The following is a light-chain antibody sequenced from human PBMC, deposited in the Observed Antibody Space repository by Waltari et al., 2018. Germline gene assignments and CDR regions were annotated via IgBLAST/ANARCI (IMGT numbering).Light chain of an antibody. CDR3: QQYDISPLT. V-gene: IGKV3-20*01. Sequence: EIVLTQSPGTLSLSPGERATLSCRASQTVRTTYLAWYQQKPGQAPTLLIYGASSRATSIPDRFSGSGSGTDFSLTISSLEPEDFAVYYCQQYDISPLTFGGGTKVGIK. CDR1: QTVRTTY. J-gene: IGKJ4*01. CDR2: GAS.